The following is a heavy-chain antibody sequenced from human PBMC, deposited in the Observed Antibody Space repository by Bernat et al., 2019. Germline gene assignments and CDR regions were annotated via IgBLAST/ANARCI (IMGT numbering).Heavy chain of an antibody. J-gene: IGHJ4*02. Sequence: QVQLVESGGGVVQPGRSLRLSCATSGFTFSSYGMHWVRQAPGQGLEWVAGIWYDGSNKFYADSVKGRFTISRDNSKNTLYLQMNSLRAEDTAMYSCARVYCSGGSCYGPFDYWGQGTLVTVSS. D-gene: IGHD2-15*01. CDR3: ARVYCSGGSCYGPFDY. V-gene: IGHV3-33*01. CDR2: IWYDGSNK. CDR1: GFTFSSYG.